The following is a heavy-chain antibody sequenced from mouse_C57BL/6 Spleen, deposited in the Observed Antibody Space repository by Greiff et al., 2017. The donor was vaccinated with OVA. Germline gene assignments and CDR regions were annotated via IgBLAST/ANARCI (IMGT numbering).Heavy chain of an antibody. D-gene: IGHD1-1*01. CDR3: ARSDYYGSSPAY. CDR2: IYPGDGDT. Sequence: VKLQESGPELVKPGASVKISCKASGYAFSSSWMNWVKQRPGKGLEWIGRIYPGDGDTNYNGKFKGKATLTADKSSSTAYMQLSSLTSEDSAVYFCARSDYYGSSPAYWGQGTLVTVSA. CDR1: GYAFSSSW. V-gene: IGHV1-82*01. J-gene: IGHJ3*01.